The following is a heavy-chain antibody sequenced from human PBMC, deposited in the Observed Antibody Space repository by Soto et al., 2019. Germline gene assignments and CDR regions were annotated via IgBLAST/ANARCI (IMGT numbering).Heavy chain of an antibody. Sequence: QVQLQQWGAGLLKPSETLSLTCAVYGGSFSGYYWSWIRQPPGKGLEWIGEINHSGSTHYNPSLKSRVTISVDTSKNQFSLKLSSVTAADTAVYYCARFRYYYGMDVWGQGTTVTVSS. J-gene: IGHJ6*02. V-gene: IGHV4-34*01. CDR3: ARFRYYYGMDV. CDR1: GGSFSGYY. CDR2: INHSGST.